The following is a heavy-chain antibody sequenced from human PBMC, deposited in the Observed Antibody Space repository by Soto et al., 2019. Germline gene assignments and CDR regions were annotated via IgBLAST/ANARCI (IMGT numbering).Heavy chain of an antibody. D-gene: IGHD3-22*01. V-gene: IGHV4-59*01. Sequence: SETLSLTCTVSGGSISSYYWSWIRQPPGKGLEWIGYIYYSGSTNYNPSLKSRVTISVDTSKDQFSLKLSSVTAADTAVYYCARVATDYYDSSGYYPNWFDPWGQGTLVTVSS. CDR3: ARVATDYYDSSGYYPNWFDP. CDR1: GGSISSYY. CDR2: IYYSGST. J-gene: IGHJ5*02.